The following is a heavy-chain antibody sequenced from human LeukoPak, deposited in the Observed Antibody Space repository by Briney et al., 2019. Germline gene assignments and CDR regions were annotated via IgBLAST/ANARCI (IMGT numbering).Heavy chain of an antibody. V-gene: IGHV3-74*01. Sequence: GGSLRLSCAASGFTFSSYWMHWVRQAPGKGLVWVSRINSDGSSASYADSVKGRFTISRDNAKNTLYLQMNSLRAEDTAVYYCARVPQWLDAFDSWGQGTMVTVSS. CDR1: GFTFSSYW. J-gene: IGHJ3*02. D-gene: IGHD5-24*01. CDR2: INSDGSSA. CDR3: ARVPQWLDAFDS.